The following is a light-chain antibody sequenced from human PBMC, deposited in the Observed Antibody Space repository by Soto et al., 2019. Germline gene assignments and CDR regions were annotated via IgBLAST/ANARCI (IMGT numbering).Light chain of an antibody. J-gene: IGKJ2*01. CDR3: NQYCSSPPYT. V-gene: IGKV3-20*01. CDR2: GAS. Sequence: EIVLTQSPGTLSLSPGERATLSSRASQRVSSSYLAWYQQKPGQAPRLLIYGASSRTTGIHDMFSGSGCATDFTLIISRLEYADFRVYYYNQYCSSPPYTFGQGTKLEIK. CDR1: QRVSSSY.